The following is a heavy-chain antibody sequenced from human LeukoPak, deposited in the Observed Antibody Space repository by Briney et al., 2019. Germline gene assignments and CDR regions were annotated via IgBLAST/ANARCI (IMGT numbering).Heavy chain of an antibody. CDR2: ISSSSSTI. J-gene: IGHJ4*02. CDR1: GLTFSSHT. CDR3: ASADYGDYAYFGY. V-gene: IGHV3-48*01. D-gene: IGHD4-17*01. Sequence: GGSLRLSCAASGLTFSSHTMNWVRQAPGKGLEWVSYISSSSSTIYYADSVKGRFTISRDNAKNSLYLQMNSLRAEDTAVYYCASADYGDYAYFGYWGQGTLVTVSS.